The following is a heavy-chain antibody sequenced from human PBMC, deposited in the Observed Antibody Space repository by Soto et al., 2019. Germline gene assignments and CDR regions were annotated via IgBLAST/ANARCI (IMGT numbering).Heavy chain of an antibody. CDR3: ARDFVVGAPTVIDVPNPLQALP. V-gene: IGHV3-23*01. CDR2: ISGSGDST. Sequence: GGSLRLSCAASGFTFSSYAMSWVRQAPGKGLEWVSVISGSGDSTYYADSVKGRFTISRDNSKNTLYLQMNSLGAEDTAVYYCARDFVVGAPTVIDVPNPLQALPWG. CDR1: GFTFSSYA. D-gene: IGHD1-26*01. J-gene: IGHJ5*02.